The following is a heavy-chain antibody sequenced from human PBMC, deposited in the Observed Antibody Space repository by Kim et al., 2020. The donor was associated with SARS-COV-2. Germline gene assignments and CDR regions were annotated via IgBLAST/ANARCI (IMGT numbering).Heavy chain of an antibody. CDR1: GFTFSRHG. Sequence: VGSLRLSCAVSGFTFSRHGMHWVRQAPGKGLEWVAAVTFDGTNKFYTDSVKGRFTISRDNSKNTLFLQMNSLRTEDTALYYCAKDPRDWGGDSCHPYSLYNWFDSWGQGALVT. D-gene: IGHD2-21*01. CDR3: AKDPRDWGGDSCHPYSLYNWFDS. V-gene: IGHV3-30*18. J-gene: IGHJ5*01. CDR2: VTFDGTNK.